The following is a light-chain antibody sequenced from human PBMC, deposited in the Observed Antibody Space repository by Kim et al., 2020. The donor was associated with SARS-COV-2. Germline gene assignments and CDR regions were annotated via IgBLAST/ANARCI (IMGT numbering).Light chain of an antibody. Sequence: ERVVTQSPATVSVSPGERATLSCRTSQSVRYNLAWFQQHPGQAPRLLIHDASTRATGVPVRFSGSGSGTEFTLTISSLQPEDFAVYYCQQYYLWPLSFGGGTKVDIK. CDR1: QSVRYN. V-gene: IGKV3-15*01. CDR3: QQYYLWPLS. CDR2: DAS. J-gene: IGKJ4*01.